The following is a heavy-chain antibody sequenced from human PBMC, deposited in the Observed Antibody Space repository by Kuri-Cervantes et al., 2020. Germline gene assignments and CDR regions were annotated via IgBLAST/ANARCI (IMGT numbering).Heavy chain of an antibody. V-gene: IGHV3-13*01. D-gene: IGHD1-26*01. CDR3: AKDIFTRWRSGSYLGGMDY. Sequence: GGSLRLSCAASGFTFSSYDMHWVRQATGKGLEWVSTIGTAGDTYYPGSVKGRFTISRDNAKNSLYLQMNSLRAEDTALYYCAKDIFTRWRSGSYLGGMDYWGQGTLVTVSS. CDR1: GFTFSSYD. CDR2: IGTAGDT. J-gene: IGHJ4*02.